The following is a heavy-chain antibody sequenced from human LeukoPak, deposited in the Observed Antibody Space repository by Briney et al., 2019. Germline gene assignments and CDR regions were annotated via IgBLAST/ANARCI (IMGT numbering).Heavy chain of an antibody. D-gene: IGHD3-10*01. Sequence: GASVKVSCKASGYTFTAYYMHWARQVPGQGLEWMGWIKPNSGSTNYAQKFQGRVTMTRDTSISIAYMELTRLRSDDTAVFYCARDGYYYGSGSFVDYWGQGTLVTVSS. CDR1: GYTFTAYY. J-gene: IGHJ4*02. V-gene: IGHV1-2*02. CDR2: IKPNSGST. CDR3: ARDGYYYGSGSFVDY.